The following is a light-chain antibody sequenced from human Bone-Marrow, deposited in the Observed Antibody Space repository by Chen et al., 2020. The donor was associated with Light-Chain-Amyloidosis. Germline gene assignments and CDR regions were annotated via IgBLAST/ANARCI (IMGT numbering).Light chain of an antibody. CDR2: RDT. CDR3: QSADSSGTYEVI. V-gene: IGLV3-25*03. Sequence: SYELTQPPSVSVSPGQTARITCSGDDLPTKYAYWYQQKPGQAPVLVIHRDTERPSGISERFSGCSSGTTATLTSSGVQAEDEAEYHCQSADSSGTYEVIFGGGTTLTVL. J-gene: IGLJ2*01. CDR1: DLPTKY.